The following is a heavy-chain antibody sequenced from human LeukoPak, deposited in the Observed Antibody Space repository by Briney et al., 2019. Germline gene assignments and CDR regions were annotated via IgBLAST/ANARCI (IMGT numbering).Heavy chain of an antibody. CDR3: ARGRSSGYLRSENKHYFDY. CDR2: INHSGST. D-gene: IGHD3-22*01. CDR1: GGSISSYY. J-gene: IGHJ4*02. Sequence: PSETLSLTCTVSGGSISSYYWSWIRQPPGKGLEWIGEINHSGSTNYNPSLKRRVTISVDTSKNQFSLKLSSVTAADTAVYYCARGRSSGYLRSENKHYFDYWGQGTLVTVSS. V-gene: IGHV4-34*01.